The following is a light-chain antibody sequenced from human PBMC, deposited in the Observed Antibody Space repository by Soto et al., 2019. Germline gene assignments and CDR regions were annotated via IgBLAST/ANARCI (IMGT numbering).Light chain of an antibody. V-gene: IGLV2-23*01. CDR1: SDDVGAYNS. Sequence: QSALAQPASVCGSPGQSITISCTGTSDDVGAYNSVSWYQQLPHKAPQVILYKGTQRPSGVSSRFSGSTSGNAASLTISGLQADDEADYFCCSSAPESTYVFGTGTKLTVL. J-gene: IGLJ1*01. CDR3: CSSAPESTYV. CDR2: KGT.